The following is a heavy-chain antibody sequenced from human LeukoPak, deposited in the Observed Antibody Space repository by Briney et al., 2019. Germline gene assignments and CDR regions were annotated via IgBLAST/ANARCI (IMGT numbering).Heavy chain of an antibody. CDR3: AKDIAVAGYNWFDP. Sequence: GGSLRLSCSASGFTFNSYAMHWVRQAPGKGLEWVSAISGSGGSTYYADSVKGRFTISRDNSKNTLYLQMNSLRAEDTAVYYCAKDIAVAGYNWFDPWGQGTLVTVSS. CDR1: GFTFNSYA. CDR2: ISGSGGST. J-gene: IGHJ5*02. D-gene: IGHD6-19*01. V-gene: IGHV3-23*01.